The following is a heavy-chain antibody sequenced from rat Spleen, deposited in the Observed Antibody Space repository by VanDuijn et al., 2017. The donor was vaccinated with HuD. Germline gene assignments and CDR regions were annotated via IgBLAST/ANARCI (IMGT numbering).Heavy chain of an antibody. CDR3: ASKIYYYSGVDY. CDR2: IWTGGSK. D-gene: IGHD1-1*01. J-gene: IGHJ2*01. Sequence: QVQLKESGPGLVQPSQTLSLTCTVSGFSLTSYNVHWVRQPTGKGLEWMGVIWTGGSKDYNSALKSRLSISRDTSKSQVFLKINSLQAEDTATYYCASKIYYYSGVDYWGQGVMVTVSS. CDR1: GFSLTSYN. V-gene: IGHV2-30*01.